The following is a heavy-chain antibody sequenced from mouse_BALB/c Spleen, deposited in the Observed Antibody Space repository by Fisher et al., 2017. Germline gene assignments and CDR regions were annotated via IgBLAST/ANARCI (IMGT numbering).Heavy chain of an antibody. D-gene: IGHD2-1*01. V-gene: IGHV1-78*01. Sequence: KFKGKATLTADKSSSTAYMHLNSLTSEDSAVYYCASGNYLNYAMDYWGQGTSVTVSS. CDR3: ASGNYLNYAMDY. J-gene: IGHJ4*01.